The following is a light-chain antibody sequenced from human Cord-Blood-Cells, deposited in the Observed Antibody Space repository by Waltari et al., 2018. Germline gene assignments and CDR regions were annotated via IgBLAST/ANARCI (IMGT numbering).Light chain of an antibody. CDR3: QQRYSTPHT. CDR2: AAS. V-gene: IGKV1-39*01. CDR1: QSISSY. Sequence: DLQMTQSPSSPSASAGVSVPITGRASQSISSYLNCYQQKPGKVPKLLIYAASSLQSGDPSRFSGSEQGTDCTLTIISLQPEDFATDDCQQRYSTPHTFGGGTKVEIK. J-gene: IGKJ4*01.